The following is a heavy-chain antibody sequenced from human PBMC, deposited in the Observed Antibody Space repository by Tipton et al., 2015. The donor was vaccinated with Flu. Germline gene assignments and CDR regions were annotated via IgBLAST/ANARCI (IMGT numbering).Heavy chain of an antibody. CDR3: ARDFNPYGTPGYFDL. CDR2: IYYSGST. D-gene: IGHD1-14*01. Sequence: GLVKPSETLSLTCTVSGGSISSYYWSWIRQPPGKGLEWIGYIYYSGSTNYNPSLKSRVTISVDTSKNQFSLKLSSVTAADTAVYYCARDFNPYGTPGYFDLWGRGTLVTVSS. CDR1: GGSISSYY. V-gene: IGHV4-59*01. J-gene: IGHJ2*01.